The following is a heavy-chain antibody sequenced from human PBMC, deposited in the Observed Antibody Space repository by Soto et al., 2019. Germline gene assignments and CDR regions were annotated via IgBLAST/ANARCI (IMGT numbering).Heavy chain of an antibody. CDR3: TRDASRDSSARGWFDP. V-gene: IGHV1-2*02. D-gene: IGHD6-13*01. J-gene: IGHJ5*02. CDR2: INPNSGGT. Sequence: ASVKVSCKASGYTFTGYYMHWVRQAPGQGLEWMGWINPNSGGTNYAQNFQGRVTMTRDTSISTAYMELSRLRSDDTAVYYCTRDASRDSSARGWFDPWGPGTLVTVSS. CDR1: GYTFTGYY.